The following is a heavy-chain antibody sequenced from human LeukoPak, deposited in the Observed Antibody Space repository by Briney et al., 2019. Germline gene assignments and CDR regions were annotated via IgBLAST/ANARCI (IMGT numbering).Heavy chain of an antibody. CDR2: ITSDGGRT. Sequence: GGSLTLSCEASGFTFTDYWIHWIRQAPGTGLMWVSHITSDGGRTDYADSVRGRFTMTRDNARNTVYLQMNSLRVDDTAVYYCARDNWGPDHWGRGTLVTVSS. J-gene: IGHJ4*02. CDR1: GFTFTDYW. V-gene: IGHV3-74*01. CDR3: ARDNWGPDH. D-gene: IGHD7-27*01.